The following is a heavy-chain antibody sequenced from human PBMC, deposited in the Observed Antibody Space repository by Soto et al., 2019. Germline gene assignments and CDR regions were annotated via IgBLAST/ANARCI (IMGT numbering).Heavy chain of an antibody. J-gene: IGHJ4*02. CDR3: PRHGRGVGARPLDY. CDR1: GFSLSNARMG. V-gene: IGHV2-26*01. D-gene: IGHD1-26*01. CDR2: IFSNDEK. Sequence: QVTLKESGPVLVKPTETLTLTCTVSGFSLSNARMGVSWIRQPPGKALEWLAHIFSNDEKSYSTSLKSRLTSPNDTSKSQVVLTMPNMDPVDTAPYYCPRHGRGVGARPLDYWGQGTLVTVSS.